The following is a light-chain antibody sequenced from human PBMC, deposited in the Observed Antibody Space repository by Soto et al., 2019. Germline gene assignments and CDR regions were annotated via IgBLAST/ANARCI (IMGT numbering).Light chain of an antibody. CDR2: SND. CDR1: SSNIGDNT. CDR3: CSCVSGSPFDVL. J-gene: IGLJ3*02. V-gene: IGLV1-44*01. Sequence: QSVLTQPPSASGTPGQSVTISCSGSSSNIGDNTVNWYQQLPGTAPKLLMYSNDQRWSGVPDRFSGSKSGTSASLAISGLQSEDEADYYCCSCVSGSPFDVLFGGGTKVTVL.